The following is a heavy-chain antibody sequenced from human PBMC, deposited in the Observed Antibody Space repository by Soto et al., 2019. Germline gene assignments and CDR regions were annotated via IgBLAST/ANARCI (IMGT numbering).Heavy chain of an antibody. J-gene: IGHJ5*02. CDR1: GYTFSNYG. V-gene: IGHV1-18*01. D-gene: IGHD2-2*01. CDR3: ARVVPGAEAWFGP. Sequence: VASVKVSCKTSGYTFSNYGITWVRQAPGQPLEWLGWISPYSDGTNYAQKFQDRVSMTTDTSTTTAYMELRSLRSDDTAVYYCARVVPGAEAWFGPWGQGTLVTVSS. CDR2: ISPYSDGT.